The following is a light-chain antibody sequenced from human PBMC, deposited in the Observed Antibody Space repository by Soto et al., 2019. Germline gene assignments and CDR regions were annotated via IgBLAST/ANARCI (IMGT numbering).Light chain of an antibody. J-gene: IGKJ1*01. CDR2: SAS. CDR1: QSISNW. Sequence: DIQMTQSPSTLPASVGDSVTITCRASQSISNWLAWYRQKPGKAPDLLISSASSLQSGVPSRFSGSGSGTDFTLTISSLQSEDFAVYYCQQYNNWPWTFGQGTKVDIK. CDR3: QQYNNWPWT. V-gene: IGKV1-5*01.